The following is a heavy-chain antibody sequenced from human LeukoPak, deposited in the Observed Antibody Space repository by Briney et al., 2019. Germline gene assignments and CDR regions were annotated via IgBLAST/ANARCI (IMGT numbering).Heavy chain of an antibody. CDR2: INQSGST. CDR1: GGSFSGYY. J-gene: IGHJ6*03. CDR3: ARTRVVATNSPYYYYYYMDV. V-gene: IGHV4-34*01. D-gene: IGHD5-12*01. Sequence: SETLSLTCAVYGGSFSGYYWSWIRQPPGEGLEWIGEINQSGSTNYNPSLKSRFTISVHMSKNQFSLKLSSVTAADTAVYYCARTRVVATNSPYYYYYYMDVWGKGTTVTISS.